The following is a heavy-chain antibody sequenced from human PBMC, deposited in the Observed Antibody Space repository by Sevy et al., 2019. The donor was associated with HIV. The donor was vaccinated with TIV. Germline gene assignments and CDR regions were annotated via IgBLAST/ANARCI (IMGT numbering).Heavy chain of an antibody. CDR3: TRGSGIDYYEKGMDL. V-gene: IGHV3-21*04. D-gene: IGHD3-10*01. Sequence: GGSLRLSCAASGSSFESFAMNWVRQAPGKGLKLVAYISKSSSYIYYADSVKGRFTISRDNAKNSLFLQMNSLGAEDTAIYYCTRGSGIDYYEKGMDLWGQGTTVTVSS. CDR1: GSSFESFA. J-gene: IGHJ6*02. CDR2: ISKSSSYI.